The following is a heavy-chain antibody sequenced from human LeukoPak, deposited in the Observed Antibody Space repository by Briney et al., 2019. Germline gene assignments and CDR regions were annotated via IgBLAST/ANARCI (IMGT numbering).Heavy chain of an antibody. CDR1: GGSFRGDY. CDR2: INHSGST. V-gene: IGHV4-34*01. D-gene: IGHD3-22*01. J-gene: IGHJ4*02. Sequence: PSETLSLTCAVYGGSFRGDYWSGIRQPPGKGLKWIGEINHSGSTNYNPSLKSRVTISVDTSKNQFSLKLSSVTAADTAVYYCARGGYYYDSSGYRHWGQGTLVTVSS. CDR3: ARGGYYYDSSGYRH.